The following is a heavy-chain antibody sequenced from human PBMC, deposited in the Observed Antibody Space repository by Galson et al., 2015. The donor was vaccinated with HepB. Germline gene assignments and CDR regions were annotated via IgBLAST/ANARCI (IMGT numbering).Heavy chain of an antibody. V-gene: IGHV4-59*01. CDR1: GGSISSYY. CDR2: IYYSGST. J-gene: IGHJ4*02. CDR3: ARALHRTYSSSWYHYFDY. D-gene: IGHD6-13*01. Sequence: ETLSLTCTVSGGSISSYYWSWIRQPPGKGLEWIGYIYYSGSTNYNPSLKSRVTISVDTSKNQFSLKLSSVTAADTTVYYCARALHRTYSSSWYHYFDYWGQGTLVTVSS.